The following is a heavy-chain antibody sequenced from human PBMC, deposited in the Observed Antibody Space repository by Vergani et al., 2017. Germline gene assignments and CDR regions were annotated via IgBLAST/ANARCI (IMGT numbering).Heavy chain of an antibody. CDR3: AGVMVRSTGAFDI. Sequence: EVQLLESGGGLVQPGGSLRLSCAASGFTFSTYAMSWVRQAPGEGLEWVSAISGTSGRTYYADSVKGRITITRDNSKNTVHLQLNSLRPEDTAVYFCAGVMVRSTGAFDIWGQGTMVTVSS. J-gene: IGHJ3*02. D-gene: IGHD3-10*01. V-gene: IGHV3-23*01. CDR1: GFTFSTYA. CDR2: ISGTSGRT.